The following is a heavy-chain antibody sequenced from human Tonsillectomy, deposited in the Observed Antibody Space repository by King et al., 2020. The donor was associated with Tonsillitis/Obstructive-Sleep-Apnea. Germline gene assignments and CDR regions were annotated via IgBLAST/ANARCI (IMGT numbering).Heavy chain of an antibody. CDR1: GGSISSYY. Sequence: VQLQESGPGLVKPSETLSLTCTVSGGSISSYYWSWIRQPPGKGLEWIGYIYYSGSTNYNPSLKSRVTISVDTSKNQFSLKLSSVTAADTAVYYCARDGGHMTTVFHYYGMDVWGQGTTVTVSS. CDR2: IYYSGST. V-gene: IGHV4-59*01. CDR3: ARDGGHMTTVFHYYGMDV. J-gene: IGHJ6*02. D-gene: IGHD4-11*01.